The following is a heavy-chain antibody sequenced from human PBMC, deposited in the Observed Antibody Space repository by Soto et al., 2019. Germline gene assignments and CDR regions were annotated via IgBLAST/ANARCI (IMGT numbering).Heavy chain of an antibody. J-gene: IGHJ4*02. D-gene: IGHD3-3*01. CDR2: IYHSGST. Sequence: PSETLSLTCAVSSGSISISNWWSWVRQPPGKGLEWIGEIYHSGSTNYNPSLKSRVTISVDKSKNQFSLKLSSVTAADTAVYYCARLVWSYPHHLFDYWGQGTLVTVSS. V-gene: IGHV4-4*02. CDR1: SGSISISNW. CDR3: ARLVWSYPHHLFDY.